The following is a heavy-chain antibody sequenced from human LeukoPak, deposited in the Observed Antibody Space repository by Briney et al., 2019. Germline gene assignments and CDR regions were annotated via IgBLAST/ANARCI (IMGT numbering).Heavy chain of an antibody. D-gene: IGHD5-18*01. CDR3: ARDGYSYGSGDY. CDR1: GGSASSSSYY. J-gene: IGHJ4*02. CDR2: IYSSGST. Sequence: PSETLSLTCTVSGGSASSSSYYWGWIRQPPGKGLEWIGSIYSSGSTYYSPSLKSRVTISVDTSKNQFSLKLSSVTAADTAVYYCARDGYSYGSGDYWGQGTLVTVSS. V-gene: IGHV4-39*07.